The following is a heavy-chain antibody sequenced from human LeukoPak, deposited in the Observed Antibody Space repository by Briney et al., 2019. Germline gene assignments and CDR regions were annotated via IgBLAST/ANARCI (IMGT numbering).Heavy chain of an antibody. J-gene: IGHJ3*02. CDR1: GFTFSSYA. D-gene: IGHD4-17*01. V-gene: IGHV3-23*01. CDR3: AKVLYGDYDASDI. Sequence: GGSLRLSCAASGFTFSSYAMSWVRQGPGKGLEWVSAISGSGGSTYYADSVKGRFTISRDNSKNTLYLQMNSLRAEDTAVYYCAKVLYGDYDASDIWGQGTMVTVSS. CDR2: ISGSGGST.